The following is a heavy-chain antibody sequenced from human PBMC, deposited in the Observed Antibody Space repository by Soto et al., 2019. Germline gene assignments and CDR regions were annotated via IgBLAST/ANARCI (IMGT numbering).Heavy chain of an antibody. V-gene: IGHV3-23*01. Sequence: GGSLRLSCAVSGFTFSSYGMSWVRQAPGKGLEWVSAISGSGGSTYYADSVKGRFTISRDNSKNTLYLQMNSLRAEDTAVYYCARIDPGYCSGGSCRGVHYWGQGTQVTVSS. CDR1: GFTFSSYG. CDR2: ISGSGGST. J-gene: IGHJ4*02. CDR3: ARIDPGYCSGGSCRGVHY. D-gene: IGHD2-15*01.